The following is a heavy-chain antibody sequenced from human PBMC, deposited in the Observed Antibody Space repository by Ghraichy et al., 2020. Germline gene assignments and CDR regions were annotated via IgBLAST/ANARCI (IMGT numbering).Heavy chain of an antibody. Sequence: ASVKVSCKASGYTFTDYFIHWVRQAPGQGLEWMGWIDPKSGDTKYVQHFEGRVTMTRDTSTTTVHVELRGLRSEDTAVCYCARVFGDWSPSLAYGMDVWGQGTTVTVSS. CDR3: ARVFGDWSPSLAYGMDV. J-gene: IGHJ6*02. V-gene: IGHV1-2*02. D-gene: IGHD3-3*01. CDR1: GYTFTDYF. CDR2: IDPKSGDT.